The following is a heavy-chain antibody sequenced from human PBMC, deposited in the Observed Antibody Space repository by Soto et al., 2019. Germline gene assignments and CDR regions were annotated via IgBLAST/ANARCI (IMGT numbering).Heavy chain of an antibody. CDR3: WSSRSGSRRDY. Sequence: EVQLVESGGGLVKPGGSLRLSCAASGFTFSSYSMNWVRKAPGKGLEWVSSISSSSSYIYYADSVKGRFTISRDNAKNSLYLQMNSLRAEDTAVYYCWSSRSGSRRDYWGQGTLVTVSS. V-gene: IGHV3-21*01. CDR1: GFTFSSYS. D-gene: IGHD2-15*01. CDR2: ISSSSSYI. J-gene: IGHJ4*02.